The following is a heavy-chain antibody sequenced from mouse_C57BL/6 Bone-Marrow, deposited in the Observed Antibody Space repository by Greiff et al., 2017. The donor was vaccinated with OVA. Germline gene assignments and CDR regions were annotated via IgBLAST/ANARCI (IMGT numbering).Heavy chain of an antibody. D-gene: IGHD4-1*01. CDR2: ISDGGSYT. CDR1: GFTFSSYA. J-gene: IGHJ3*01. Sequence: VQLKESGGGLVKPGGSLKLSCAASGFTFSSYAMSWVRQTPEKRLEWVATISDGGSYTYYPDNVKGRFTISRDNAKNNLYLQMSHLKSEDTAMYYCARDPGTGTCSFAYWGQGTLVTVSA. V-gene: IGHV5-4*01. CDR3: ARDPGTGTCSFAY.